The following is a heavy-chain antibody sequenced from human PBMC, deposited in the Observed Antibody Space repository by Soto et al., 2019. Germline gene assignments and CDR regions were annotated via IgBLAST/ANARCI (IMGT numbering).Heavy chain of an antibody. J-gene: IGHJ5*02. Sequence: QVQLQESGPGLVKPSQTLSLTSTVSGCSINSGGYYWNWIRQHPGKGLEWIGYISYSGSTYYNPSLKSRVTIPVDSSKNQLSLKLSSVTAADTAVYYCARSVFPWGQGTLVTVSS. V-gene: IGHV4-31*03. CDR2: ISYSGST. CDR1: GCSINSGGYY. CDR3: ARSVFP.